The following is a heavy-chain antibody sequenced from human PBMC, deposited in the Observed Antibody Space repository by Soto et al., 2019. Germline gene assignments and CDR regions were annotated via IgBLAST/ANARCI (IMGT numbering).Heavy chain of an antibody. J-gene: IGHJ4*02. CDR3: ARRYCSRADCYSDS. CDR1: GYTFFIFW. V-gene: IGHV5-10-1*01. CDR2: IDPGDSSA. D-gene: IGHD2-2*01. Sequence: PGESLKISCDGSGYTFFIFWIVWVLQVPGKGLEWVGRIDPGDSSATYSPTFQGHVTISADRSTRSAYLQWRSLRASDTAIYFCARRYCSRADCYSDSWGQGSLVTVPQ.